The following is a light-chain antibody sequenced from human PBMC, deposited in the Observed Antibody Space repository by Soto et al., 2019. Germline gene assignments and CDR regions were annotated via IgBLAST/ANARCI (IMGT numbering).Light chain of an antibody. Sequence: EIVMMPSPVTLSESSGESVTLXXRASQLFSSNLAWYQHKPGQAPRVXIYGVSTRDTGVPDRFSGSGSGTDFTLTISRLEPEDFAVYYCQQYGSSPWTFGQGTKVDIK. J-gene: IGKJ1*01. CDR3: QQYGSSPWT. CDR1: QLFSSN. V-gene: IGKV3-20*01. CDR2: GVS.